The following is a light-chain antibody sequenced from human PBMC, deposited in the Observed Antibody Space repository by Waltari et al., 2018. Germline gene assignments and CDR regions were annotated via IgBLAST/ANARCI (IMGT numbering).Light chain of an antibody. CDR1: SSNIGNNY. CDR2: DND. Sequence: QSVLTQPPSVSAAPGQEVTISCSGSSSNIGNNYVSWYQQLPRTAPKLLIYDNDKRPSGMPDRFAGSKSGTSATLGITGLQTGDEADYYCGAWDSSLSAGLFGGGTKVTVL. J-gene: IGLJ2*01. CDR3: GAWDSSLSAGL. V-gene: IGLV1-51*01.